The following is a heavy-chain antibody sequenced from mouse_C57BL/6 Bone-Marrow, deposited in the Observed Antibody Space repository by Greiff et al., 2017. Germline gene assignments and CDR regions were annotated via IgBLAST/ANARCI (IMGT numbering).Heavy chain of an antibody. Sequence: EVQLVESGPGLVKPSQSLSLTCSVTGYSITSGYYWNWIRQFPGNKLEWMGYISYDGSNNYNPSLKNPISITRDTSKNQFFLKLNSVATEDTATYYCAKRAGWYYDVWGTGTTVTVSS. CDR2: ISYDGSN. CDR3: AKRAGWYYDV. D-gene: IGHD3-3*01. V-gene: IGHV3-6*01. J-gene: IGHJ1*03. CDR1: GYSITSGYY.